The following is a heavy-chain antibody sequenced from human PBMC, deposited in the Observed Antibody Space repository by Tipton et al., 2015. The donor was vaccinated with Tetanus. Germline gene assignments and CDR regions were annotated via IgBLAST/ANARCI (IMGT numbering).Heavy chain of an antibody. CDR2: IYYSGST. CDR3: ARTKVTIGWGVFDS. V-gene: IGHV4-59*08. CDR1: GGSISSYS. J-gene: IGHJ4*02. Sequence: GLVKPSETLSLTCTVSGGSISSYSWSWIRQPPGKGLEWIGHIYYSGSTNYNPSLKSRVTISVDTSKNQFSLRLTSVTAADSAFYYCARTKVTIGWGVFDSWGQGTLVTVSS. D-gene: IGHD4-17*01.